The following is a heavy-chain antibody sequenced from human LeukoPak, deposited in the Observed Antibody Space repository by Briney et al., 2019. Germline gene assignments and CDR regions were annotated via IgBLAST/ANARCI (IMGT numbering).Heavy chain of an antibody. V-gene: IGHV3-30*04. J-gene: IGHJ4*02. Sequence: GGSLRLSCAASGFTFRSYAMHWVRQAPGKGLEWVAVISYDGSNKYYADSMKGRFTISRDNSKNTLYLQMNSLRAEDTAVYYCASATIFGVVIYYWGQGTLVTVSS. CDR2: ISYDGSNK. D-gene: IGHD3-3*01. CDR3: ASATIFGVVIYY. CDR1: GFTFRSYA.